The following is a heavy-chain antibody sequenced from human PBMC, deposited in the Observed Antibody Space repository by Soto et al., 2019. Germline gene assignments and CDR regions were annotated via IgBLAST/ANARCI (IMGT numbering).Heavy chain of an antibody. CDR3: ARGVESIAARWFDY. Sequence: PSETLSLTCTVSGGSISSGGYYWSWIRQHPGKGLEWIGYIYYSGSTYYNPSLKSRVTISVDTSKNQFSLKLSSVTAADTAVYYCARGVESIAARWFDYWGQGTLVTVSS. CDR1: GGSISSGGYY. D-gene: IGHD6-6*01. CDR2: IYYSGST. V-gene: IGHV4-31*03. J-gene: IGHJ4*02.